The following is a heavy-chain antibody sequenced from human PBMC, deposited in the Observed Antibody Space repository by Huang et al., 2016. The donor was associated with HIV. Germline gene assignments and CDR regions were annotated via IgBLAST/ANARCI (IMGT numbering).Heavy chain of an antibody. D-gene: IGHD2-15*01. J-gene: IGHJ5*02. CDR1: GFIFSNFG. V-gene: IGHV3-30*18. CDR3: AKESRWFSDFDQ. Sequence: QVQLVESGGGVVQPGTSLRLSCAASGFIFSNFGMHWVRQAPGKGLEWGAVISYDGRSDRYSDSVKGRFTSSRDNDKNTLSLEMNRLRHDDTAVYYCAKESRWFSDFDQWGQGTLVTVSS. CDR2: ISYDGRSD.